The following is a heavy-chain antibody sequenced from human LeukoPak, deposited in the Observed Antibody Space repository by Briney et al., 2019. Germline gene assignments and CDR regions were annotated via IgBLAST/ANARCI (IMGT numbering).Heavy chain of an antibody. D-gene: IGHD6-19*01. J-gene: IGHJ4*02. CDR1: GFTLSSYS. CDR2: ISSSSSYI. Sequence: GGSLRLSCAASGFTLSSYSMNWVRQAPGKGLEWVSSISSSSSYIYYADSVKGRFTISRDNAKNSLYLQMNSLRAEDTAVYYCASLAAAGIRYSSGWYVDYWGQGTLVTVSS. CDR3: ASLAAAGIRYSSGWYVDY. V-gene: IGHV3-21*01.